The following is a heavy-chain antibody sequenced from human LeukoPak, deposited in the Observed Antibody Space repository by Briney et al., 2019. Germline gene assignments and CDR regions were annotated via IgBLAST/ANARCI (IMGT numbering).Heavy chain of an antibody. CDR2: IWYDGSNK. J-gene: IGHJ6*02. Sequence: GGSLRLSCAASGFTFSSYGMHWVRQAPGKGLEWVAVIWYDGSNKYYADSVKGRFTISRDNSKDTLYLQMNSLRAEDTAVYYCARGLDSSFYYYGMDVWGQGATVTVSS. CDR3: ARGLDSSFYYYGMDV. D-gene: IGHD6-6*01. CDR1: GFTFSSYG. V-gene: IGHV3-33*01.